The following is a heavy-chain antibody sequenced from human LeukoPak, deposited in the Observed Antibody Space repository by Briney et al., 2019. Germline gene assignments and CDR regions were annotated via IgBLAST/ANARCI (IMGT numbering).Heavy chain of an antibody. V-gene: IGHV1-69*13. Sequence: ASVEVSCKASGGTFSSYAISWVRQAPGQGLEWMGGIIPIFGTANYAQKFQGRVTITADESTSTAYMELSSLRSEDTAVYYCAGYCSSTSCYAPDYWGQGTLVTVSS. CDR3: AGYCSSTSCYAPDY. J-gene: IGHJ4*02. CDR1: GGTFSSYA. D-gene: IGHD2-2*03. CDR2: IIPIFGTA.